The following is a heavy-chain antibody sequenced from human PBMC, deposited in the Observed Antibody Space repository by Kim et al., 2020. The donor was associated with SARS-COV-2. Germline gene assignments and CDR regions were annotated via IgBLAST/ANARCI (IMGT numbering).Heavy chain of an antibody. Sequence: GGSLRLSCVASEFTFSSYWMVWIRQAPGKGLQWVANIKGDGSVKHFVDSVKGRFTISRDNAKNSLFLQMNSLRAEDTAVYYCARDLRPKCGGDCWADVFDMWGQGTMVIVSS. J-gene: IGHJ3*02. CDR1: EFTFSSYW. D-gene: IGHD2-21*01. V-gene: IGHV3-7*01. CDR3: ARDLRPKCGGDCWADVFDM. CDR2: IKGDGSVK.